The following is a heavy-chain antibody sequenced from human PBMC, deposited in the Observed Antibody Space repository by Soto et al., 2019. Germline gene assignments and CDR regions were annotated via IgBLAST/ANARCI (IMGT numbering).Heavy chain of an antibody. CDR3: ARARQLAHYFDY. J-gene: IGHJ4*02. V-gene: IGHV3-30-3*01. Sequence: GGSLRLSCAASGFTFSSYAMHWVRQAPGKGLEWVAVISYDGSNKYYADSVKGRFTISRDNSKNTLYVQMNSLRAEDTAVYYCARARQLAHYFDYWGQGTLVTVSS. CDR1: GFTFSSYA. D-gene: IGHD6-13*01. CDR2: ISYDGSNK.